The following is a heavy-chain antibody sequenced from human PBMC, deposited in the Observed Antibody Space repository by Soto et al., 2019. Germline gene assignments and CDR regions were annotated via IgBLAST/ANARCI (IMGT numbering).Heavy chain of an antibody. CDR1: GGTFNTYA. Sequence: QVQLVQSGAEMKKPGSSVKVSCQSSGGTFNTYAMNWVRQAPGQGPEWMGDISPMFGAANYAPKFQGRVTITADESTGTSYMQMSRLASEDTALYFRAGEVQGHTPAFVYWGQGTLVTVSS. CDR3: AGEVQGHTPAFVY. V-gene: IGHV1-69*19. J-gene: IGHJ4*02. CDR2: ISPMFGAA.